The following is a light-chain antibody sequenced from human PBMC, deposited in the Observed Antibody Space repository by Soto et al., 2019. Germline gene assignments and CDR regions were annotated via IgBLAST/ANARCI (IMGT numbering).Light chain of an antibody. CDR1: SSNIGSNT. Sequence: QPVLTQPPSASGTPGQRVTISCSGSSSNIGSNTVTWYQQLPGTAPKLLISTDDQRPSGVPDRFSGSKSGSSASLAISGLQSQDEADYYCASWDDSLKGVVFGGGTQLTVL. J-gene: IGLJ2*01. V-gene: IGLV1-44*01. CDR2: TDD. CDR3: ASWDDSLKGVV.